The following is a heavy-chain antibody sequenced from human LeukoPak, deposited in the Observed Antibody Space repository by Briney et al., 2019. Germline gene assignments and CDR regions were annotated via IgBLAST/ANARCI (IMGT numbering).Heavy chain of an antibody. V-gene: IGHV1-69*06. D-gene: IGHD4-17*01. CDR2: IIPMFGAG. CDR3: ARGAGHYEYYYYMDV. J-gene: IGHJ6*03. CDR1: GGTFSSHT. Sequence: GASVKVSCKASGGTFSSHTINWVRQAPGQGLEWMGGIIPMFGAGNYAQKFQGRVTITADKSTSTAYMELSSLTSEDTAVYYCARGAGHYEYYYYMDVWGKGTTVTISS.